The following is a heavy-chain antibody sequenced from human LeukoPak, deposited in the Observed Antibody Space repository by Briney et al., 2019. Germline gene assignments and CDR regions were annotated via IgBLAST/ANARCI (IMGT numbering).Heavy chain of an antibody. CDR2: ISYDGSNK. CDR3: AREGSSSWYVGRYFDY. V-gene: IGHV3-30*04. J-gene: IGHJ4*02. Sequence: GGSLRLSCAASGFTFSSYAMHWVRQTPGKGLEWVAVISYDGSNKYYADSVKGRFTISRDNSKNTLYLQMNSLRAEDTAVYYCAREGSSSWYVGRYFDYWGQGTLVTVSS. CDR1: GFTFSSYA. D-gene: IGHD6-13*01.